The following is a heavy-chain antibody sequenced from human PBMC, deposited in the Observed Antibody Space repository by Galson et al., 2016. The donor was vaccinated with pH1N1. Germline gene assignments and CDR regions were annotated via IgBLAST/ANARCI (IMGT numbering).Heavy chain of an antibody. CDR3: ARVPRGEQLYYSDY. CDR2: IFYSGST. J-gene: IGHJ4*02. CDR1: GGSISSGADY. Sequence: TLSLTCTVSGGSISSGADYWSWIRQHPGKGLEWIGYIFYSGSTYYNPSLKSRVTISVDTSKNQFSLKLSSVTAADTAVYYCARVPRGEQLYYSDYWGQGTLVTVSS. V-gene: IGHV4-31*03. D-gene: IGHD3-16*01.